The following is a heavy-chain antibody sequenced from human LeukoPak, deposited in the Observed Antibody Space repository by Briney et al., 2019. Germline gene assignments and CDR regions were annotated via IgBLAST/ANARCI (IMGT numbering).Heavy chain of an antibody. CDR1: GGSISSYY. CDR3: ARESIWFGELLNWFDP. D-gene: IGHD3-10*01. V-gene: IGHV4-4*07. J-gene: IGHJ5*02. CDR2: IYTSGST. Sequence: SETLSLTCTVSGGSISSYYWSWIRQPAGKGLEWIGRIYTSGSTNYNPSLKSRVTISVDTSKNQFSLKLSSVTAADTAVYYCARESIWFGELLNWFDPWGQGTLVTVSS.